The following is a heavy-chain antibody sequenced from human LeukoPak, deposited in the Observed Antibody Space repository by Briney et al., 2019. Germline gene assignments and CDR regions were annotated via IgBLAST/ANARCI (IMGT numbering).Heavy chain of an antibody. Sequence: GASVKVSCKASGYTFTSYYMHWVRQAPGQGLEWMGIINPSGGSTSYAQKFQGRVTMTRDTSISTAYMELSRLRSDDTAVYCCARDLNWGFDYWGQGTLVTVSS. V-gene: IGHV1-46*01. CDR2: INPSGGST. CDR1: GYTFTSYY. J-gene: IGHJ4*02. D-gene: IGHD7-27*01. CDR3: ARDLNWGFDY.